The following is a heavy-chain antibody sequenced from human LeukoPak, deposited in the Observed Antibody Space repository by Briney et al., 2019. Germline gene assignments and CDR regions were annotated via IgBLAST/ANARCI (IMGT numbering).Heavy chain of an antibody. D-gene: IGHD4-17*01. J-gene: IGHJ4*02. Sequence: GGSLRLSRAASGFIFSHYGMHWVRQAPGKGLEWVAVIWSDGSNRFYAGSVKGRFTISRDNSKNTLKLQMNSLRAEDTAIYYCAKECAPGDYYDYWGQGTLVTVSS. CDR2: IWSDGSNR. CDR3: AKECAPGDYYDY. CDR1: GFIFSHYG. V-gene: IGHV3-30*02.